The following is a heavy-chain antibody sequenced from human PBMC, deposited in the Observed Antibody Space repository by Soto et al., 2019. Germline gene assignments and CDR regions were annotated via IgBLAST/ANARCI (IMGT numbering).Heavy chain of an antibody. Sequence: ASVKVSCKASGGTFSSYAISWVRQAPGQGLEWMGWISAYNGNTNYAQKLQGRVTMTTDTSTSTAYMELRSLRSDDTAVYYCAREATYYYMDVWGKGTTVTVSS. CDR3: AREATYYYMDV. J-gene: IGHJ6*03. D-gene: IGHD5-12*01. V-gene: IGHV1-18*01. CDR2: ISAYNGNT. CDR1: GGTFSSYA.